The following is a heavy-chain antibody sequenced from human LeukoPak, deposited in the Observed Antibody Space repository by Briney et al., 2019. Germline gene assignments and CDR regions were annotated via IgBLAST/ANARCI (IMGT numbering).Heavy chain of an antibody. CDR2: IKLDGSEQ. J-gene: IGHJ4*02. CDR3: ARAPARARLDY. V-gene: IGHV3-7*01. Sequence: GGSLRLSCAASGVIFSRYWMYWVRQAPGKGLEWVASIKLDGSEQYYVDSVKGRFTISRDNAKSSLYLQMNSLRAEDTAVYFCARAPARARLDYWGQGTLVTVSS. D-gene: IGHD6-6*01. CDR1: GVIFSRYW.